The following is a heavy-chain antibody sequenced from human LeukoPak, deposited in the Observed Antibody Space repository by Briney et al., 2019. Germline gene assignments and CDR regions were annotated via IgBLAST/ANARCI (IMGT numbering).Heavy chain of an antibody. D-gene: IGHD2-2*01. J-gene: IGHJ5*02. CDR2: IIPILGIA. V-gene: IGHV1-69*04. CDR3: AREREAGYCSSTSCSRQRWFDP. Sequence: GASVKVSCKASGGTFSSYAISWVRQAPGQGLEWMGRIIPILGIANYAQKFQGRVTITADKSTSTAYMELSSLRSEDTAVYYCAREREAGYCSSTSCSRQRWFDPWGQGTLVTVSS. CDR1: GGTFSSYA.